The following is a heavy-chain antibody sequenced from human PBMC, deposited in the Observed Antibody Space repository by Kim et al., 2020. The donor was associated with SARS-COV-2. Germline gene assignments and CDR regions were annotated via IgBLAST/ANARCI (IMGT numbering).Heavy chain of an antibody. CDR2: IYYSGST. CDR3: ARSEGRLTYYYGSGSFRNWFDP. Sequence: SETLSLTCTVSGGSISSGGYYWSWIRQHPGKGLEWIGYIYYSGSTYYNPSLKSRVTISVDTSKNQFSLKLGSVTAADTAVYYCARSEGRLTYYYGSGSFRNWFDPWGQGTLVTVSS. D-gene: IGHD3-10*01. CDR1: GGSISSGGYY. J-gene: IGHJ5*02. V-gene: IGHV4-31*03.